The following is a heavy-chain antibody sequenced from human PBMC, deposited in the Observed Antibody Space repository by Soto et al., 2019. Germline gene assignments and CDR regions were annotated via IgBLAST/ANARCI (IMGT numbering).Heavy chain of an antibody. J-gene: IGHJ6*02. CDR3: ARDYGSSYSRRYYGMDV. CDR1: GFTLSGYW. V-gene: IGHV3-7*05. CDR2: IKEDGREK. D-gene: IGHD2-15*01. Sequence: EVQLVESGGGLVQPGGPLRLSCAASGFTLSGYWMSWVRQATGKGLEWVANIKEDGREKYYVDSVKGRFTISRDNAKNSLYLQMKSLRAEVPAVYYCARDYGSSYSRRYYGMDVWGQGTTVTVSS.